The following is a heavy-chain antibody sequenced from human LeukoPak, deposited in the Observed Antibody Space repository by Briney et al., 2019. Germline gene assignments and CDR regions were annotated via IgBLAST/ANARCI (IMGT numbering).Heavy chain of an antibody. Sequence: GGSLRLSCAASGFAFSSYWMHWVRQAPGKGLMWVSRIKSDGSITTYADSVKGRFTISRDNSKNTLYLQMNSLRAEDTAVYYCAKERSLGVAAASNYWGQGTLVTVSS. CDR1: GFAFSSYW. CDR3: AKERSLGVAAASNY. J-gene: IGHJ4*02. D-gene: IGHD6-13*01. V-gene: IGHV3-74*01. CDR2: IKSDGSIT.